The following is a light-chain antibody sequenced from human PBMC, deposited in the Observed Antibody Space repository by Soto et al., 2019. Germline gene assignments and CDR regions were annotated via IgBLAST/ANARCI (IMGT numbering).Light chain of an antibody. J-gene: IGLJ1*01. CDR3: QTYDTSLSGYV. Sequence: VLTQPPSVSGAPGQRCTIACTGGSSNIGSFDVHCHQQVPGTAPKLLIYGNSIRPSGVPDRFSGSTSGTSASLAITRLKPEDETDYYCQTYDTSLSGYVFGSGNKVTV. CDR1: SSNIGSFD. V-gene: IGLV1-40*01. CDR2: GNS.